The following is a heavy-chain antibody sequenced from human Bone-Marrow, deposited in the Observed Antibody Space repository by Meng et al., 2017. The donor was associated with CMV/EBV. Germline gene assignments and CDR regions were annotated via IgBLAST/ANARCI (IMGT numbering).Heavy chain of an antibody. D-gene: IGHD2-2*01. J-gene: IGHJ6*02. CDR3: ARDGTKGNCRNTTCSRDVYYYGMDV. CDR2: IRSSSSYI. V-gene: IGHV3-21*01. Sequence: GSLRLSCAASGFTFSSYSMHWVRQAAGKGLEWVSSIRSSSSYIYYADSVKGRFTISRDNDKNSLYLQLNSLRAEYTAVYYCARDGTKGNCRNTTCSRDVYYYGMDVWGQGTTVTVSS. CDR1: GFTFSSYS.